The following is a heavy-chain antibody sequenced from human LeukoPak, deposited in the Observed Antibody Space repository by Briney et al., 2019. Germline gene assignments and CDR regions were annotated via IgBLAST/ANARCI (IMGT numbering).Heavy chain of an antibody. V-gene: IGHV3-7*01. CDR3: ASLIWGGGFDI. J-gene: IGHJ3*02. Sequence: GGSLRLSCTASGFTFSTYWMSWVRQAQGKGLEWVANIKQDGSEIYYVDSVKDRFTISRDNAKNSLYLQMNNLRAEDTAVYYCASLIWGGGFDIWGQGTMVTVSS. CDR2: IKQDGSEI. D-gene: IGHD3-16*01. CDR1: GFTFSTYW.